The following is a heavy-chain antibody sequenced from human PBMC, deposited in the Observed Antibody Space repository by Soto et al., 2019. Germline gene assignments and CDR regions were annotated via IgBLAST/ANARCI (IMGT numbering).Heavy chain of an antibody. J-gene: IGHJ4*02. D-gene: IGHD6-13*01. Sequence: QVQLVQSGAGVKKPGASVKVSCKASGYTFTSYGISWVRQAPGQGPEWMGWISTNNGNTNYAQKIRGRVTMTTDTSTSTAYMELRSLRSDDTAVYYCARHTSSWPFDYWGQGTLVTVSS. CDR1: GYTFTSYG. V-gene: IGHV1-18*01. CDR2: ISTNNGNT. CDR3: ARHTSSWPFDY.